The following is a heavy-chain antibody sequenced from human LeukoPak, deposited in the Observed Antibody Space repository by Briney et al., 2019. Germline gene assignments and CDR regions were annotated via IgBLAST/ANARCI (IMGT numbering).Heavy chain of an antibody. CDR3: ARYSSGWYGHFDY. V-gene: IGHV3-53*01. CDR1: GFTVSSNY. D-gene: IGHD6-19*01. J-gene: IGHJ4*02. CDR2: IYSGGST. Sequence: GGSLRLSCAASGFTVSSNYMSWVRQAPGKGLEWVSIIYSGGSTYYADSVKGRFTISRDNSKNTLYRQMNSVRADDTGVYYCARYSSGWYGHFDYWGQGTLVTVSS.